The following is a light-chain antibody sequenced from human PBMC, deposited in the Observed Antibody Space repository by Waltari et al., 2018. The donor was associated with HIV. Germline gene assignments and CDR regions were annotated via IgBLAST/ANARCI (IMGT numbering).Light chain of an antibody. CDR2: DAS. CDR3: QQSYNYPLT. J-gene: IGKJ3*01. Sequence: DIKMPQPPPSLSASVGATVTIPCRASQSVANRLNWYQQEPGKAPKVLIYDASRLQSGAPSRFTGGGSGTDFTLTIANLQPDDFVTYFCQQSYNYPLTFGPGTTV. V-gene: IGKV1-39*01. CDR1: QSVANR.